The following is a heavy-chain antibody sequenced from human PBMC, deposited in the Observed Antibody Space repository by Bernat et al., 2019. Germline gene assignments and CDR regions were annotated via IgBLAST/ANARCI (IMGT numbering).Heavy chain of an antibody. CDR1: GYTFTSYG. CDR3: ARVPPGEGSSWYGAYYYYYCMDV. V-gene: IGHV1-18*01. D-gene: IGHD6-13*01. J-gene: IGHJ6*02. Sequence: QVQLVQSGAEVKKPGASVKVSCKASGYTFTSYGISWVRQAPGQGLEWMGWISAYNGNTNYAQKLQGRVTMTTDTSTSTAYMELRSLRSDDTAVYYCARVPPGEGSSWYGAYYYYYCMDVWGQGTTVTVSS. CDR2: ISAYNGNT.